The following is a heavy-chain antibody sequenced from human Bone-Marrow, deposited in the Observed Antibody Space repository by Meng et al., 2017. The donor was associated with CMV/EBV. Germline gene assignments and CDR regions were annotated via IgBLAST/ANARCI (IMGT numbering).Heavy chain of an antibody. CDR2: IYPGDSET. CDR3: ARLGKRLGVWFDP. J-gene: IGHJ5*02. CDR1: GYSYTSYW. D-gene: IGHD3-16*01. V-gene: IGHV5-51*01. Sequence: QGSGYSYTSYWIGWVRQMAGKGLEWMGMIYPGDSETRYSPSLQGQVTISADKSISTAYLQWSSLKASDTAMYYCARLGKRLGVWFDPWGQGTLVTVSS.